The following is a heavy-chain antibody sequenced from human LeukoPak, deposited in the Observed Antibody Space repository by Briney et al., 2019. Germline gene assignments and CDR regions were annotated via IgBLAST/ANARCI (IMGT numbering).Heavy chain of an antibody. Sequence: PGGSLRLSCAASGFTFSSYEMNWVRQAPEKGLEWVSYISTSGSTIYYADSVKGRFTISRDNAKKSLYLQMNSLRAEDTAVYYCASKYSSSWDGDYWGQGTLVTVSS. CDR3: ASKYSSSWDGDY. CDR2: ISTSGSTI. D-gene: IGHD6-13*01. J-gene: IGHJ4*02. CDR1: GFTFSSYE. V-gene: IGHV3-48*03.